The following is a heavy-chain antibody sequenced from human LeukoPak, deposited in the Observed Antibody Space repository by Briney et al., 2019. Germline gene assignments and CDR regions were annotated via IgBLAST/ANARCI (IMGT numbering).Heavy chain of an antibody. Sequence: GASVKVSCKASGYTFTSYAMHWVRQAPGQRLEWMGWINAGNGNTKYSLKFQGRVTITRDTSASTAYMELSSLRSEDTAVYYCARNSAAASRFAWFDPWGQGTLVTVSS. D-gene: IGHD6-13*01. CDR3: ARNSAAASRFAWFDP. CDR2: INAGNGNT. J-gene: IGHJ5*02. CDR1: GYTFTSYA. V-gene: IGHV1-3*01.